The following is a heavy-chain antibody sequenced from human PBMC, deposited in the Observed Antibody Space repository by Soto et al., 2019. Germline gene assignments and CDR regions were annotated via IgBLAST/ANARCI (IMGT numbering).Heavy chain of an antibody. CDR2: IYQSGST. V-gene: IGHV4-30-2*01. J-gene: IGHJ6*03. D-gene: IGHD5-18*01. CDR3: ARELLFYYSHGFSWHDVFAF. Sequence: TYAVSGGSLSSSAYSGCWIRQPPGKGLEWIGFIYQSGSTYYNPSLKSRVTMSLDRPKNQFSLKLSSVTAADTAVYYCARELLFYYSHGFSWHDVFAFSGKG. CDR1: GGSLSSSAYS.